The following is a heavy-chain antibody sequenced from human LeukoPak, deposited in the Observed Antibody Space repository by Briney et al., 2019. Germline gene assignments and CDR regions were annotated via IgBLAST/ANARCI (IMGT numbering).Heavy chain of an antibody. V-gene: IGHV3-74*01. CDR1: GFTFSSYW. J-gene: IGHJ4*02. D-gene: IGHD2-21*02. Sequence: GPSLRLSCPASGFTFSSYWMRCVRQPPGEWMVWVSLVNRNGGRTSYEDSVKGPFTISRDNAKNTLYLQMNSLRAEDTAVYYSAREGNCGGDCYFFDYWGQGTLVTVSS. CDR3: AREGNCGGDCYFFDY. CDR2: VNRNGGRT.